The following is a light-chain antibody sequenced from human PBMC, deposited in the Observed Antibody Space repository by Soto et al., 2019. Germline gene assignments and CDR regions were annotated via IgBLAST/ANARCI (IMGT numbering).Light chain of an antibody. CDR3: GAWNRGLKAGV. J-gene: IGLJ3*02. CDR1: SSNIGRNY. CDR2: END. Sequence: QAVVTQPPSVSAAPGEKVTISCSGRSSNIGRNYVSWYQQFPGSAPRLLIYENDRRPSGIPDRFSASKSGTAATLGITGLQTGDEADYYCGAWNRGLKAGVFGGGTKLTVI. V-gene: IGLV1-51*02.